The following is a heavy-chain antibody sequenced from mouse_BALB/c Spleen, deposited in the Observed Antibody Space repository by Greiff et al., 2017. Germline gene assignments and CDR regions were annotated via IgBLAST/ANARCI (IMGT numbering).Heavy chain of an antibody. CDR2: ISSGGGNT. V-gene: IGHV5-9*03. Sequence: DVKLVESGGGLVKPGGSLKLSCAASGFTFSSYTMSWVRQTPEKRLEWVATISSGGGNTYYPDSVKGRFTISRDNAKNNLYLQMSSLRSEDTALYYCARSPIYDGYYWFAYWGQGTLVTVSA. CDR1: GFTFSSYT. J-gene: IGHJ3*01. D-gene: IGHD2-3*01. CDR3: ARSPIYDGYYWFAY.